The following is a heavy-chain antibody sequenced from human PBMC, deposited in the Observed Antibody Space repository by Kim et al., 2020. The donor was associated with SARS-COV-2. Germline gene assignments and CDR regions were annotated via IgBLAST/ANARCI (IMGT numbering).Heavy chain of an antibody. CDR2: INPNSGGT. V-gene: IGHV1-2*02. CDR1: GYTFTGYY. D-gene: IGHD6-13*01. Sequence: ASVKVSCKASGYTFTGYYMHWVRQAPGQGLEWMGWINPNSGGTNYAQKFQGRVTMTRDTSISTAYMELSRLRSDDTAVYYCATLYSSSWPRGYYYYYGMDVWGQGTTVTGSS. J-gene: IGHJ6*02. CDR3: ATLYSSSWPRGYYYYYGMDV.